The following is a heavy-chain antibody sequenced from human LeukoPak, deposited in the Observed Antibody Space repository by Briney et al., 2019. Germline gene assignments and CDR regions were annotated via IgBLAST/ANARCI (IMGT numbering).Heavy chain of an antibody. D-gene: IGHD3-22*01. V-gene: IGHV4-61*02. J-gene: IGHJ4*02. Sequence: SQTLSLTCTVSGDSISSGDYYWSWIRQPAGKGLEWIGRISSSGSTNYNPSLKSRVTISVDTSKNQFSLKLSSVTAADTAVYYCARLPRMGYYDSSGYFLNMDYWGQGTLVTVSS. CDR3: ARLPRMGYYDSSGYFLNMDY. CDR2: ISSSGST. CDR1: GDSISSGDYY.